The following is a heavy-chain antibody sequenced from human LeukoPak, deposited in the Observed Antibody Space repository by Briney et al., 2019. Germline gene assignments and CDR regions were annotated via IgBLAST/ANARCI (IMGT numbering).Heavy chain of an antibody. D-gene: IGHD3-22*01. J-gene: IGHJ4*02. V-gene: IGHV3-23*01. CDR3: AKDLYDSSGYYYLFDY. Sequence: GGSQRLSCAASGFTFSSYAMSWVRQAPGKGLEWVSAISGSGGSTYYADSVKGRFTISRDNSKNTLYLQMNSLRAEDTAVYYCAKDLYDSSGYYYLFDYWGQGTLVTVSS. CDR1: GFTFSSYA. CDR2: ISGSGGST.